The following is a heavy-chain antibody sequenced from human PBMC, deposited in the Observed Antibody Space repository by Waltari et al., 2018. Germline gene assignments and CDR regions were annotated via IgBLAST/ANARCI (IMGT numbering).Heavy chain of an antibody. D-gene: IGHD4-4*01. CDR1: GFTFDDYA. Sequence: EVQLVESGGGLVQPGRSLRLSCAASGFTFDDYAMHWVRQAPGKGLEWVSGISWNSGSIGLADSVKGRFTISRDNAKNSLYLQMNSLRGEDTALDYCAKDMSYRNFLFDYWGQGTLVTVSS. J-gene: IGHJ4*02. CDR3: AKDMSYRNFLFDY. V-gene: IGHV3-9*01. CDR2: ISWNSGSI.